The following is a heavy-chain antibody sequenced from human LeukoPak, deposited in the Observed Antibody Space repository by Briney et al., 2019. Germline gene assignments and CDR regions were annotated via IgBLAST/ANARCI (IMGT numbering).Heavy chain of an antibody. CDR2: INPNSGGT. CDR3: ASRLLPEYIGATYYYYYGMDV. Sequence: GASVKVSCKASGYTFTGYSMHWVRQAPGQGLEWMGWINPNSGGTNYAQRFQGRVTMTRDTSINTAYMELNRLRADETAVYYCASRLLPEYIGATYYYYYGMDVWGQGTTVTVSS. D-gene: IGHD5-12*01. CDR1: GYTFTGYS. J-gene: IGHJ6*02. V-gene: IGHV1-2*02.